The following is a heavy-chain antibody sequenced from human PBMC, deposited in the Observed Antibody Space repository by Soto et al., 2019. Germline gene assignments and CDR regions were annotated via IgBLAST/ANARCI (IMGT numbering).Heavy chain of an antibody. CDR1: GFTFSSYA. CDR2: ISGSGGST. J-gene: IGHJ3*02. D-gene: IGHD3-22*01. V-gene: IGHV3-23*01. CDR3: AKMGRINYYDSSGYYYSYAFDI. Sequence: PGGSLRLSCAASGFTFSSYAMSWVRQAPGKGLEWVSAISGSGGSTYYADSVKGRFTISRDNSKNTLYLQMNSLRAEDTAVYYCAKMGRINYYDSSGYYYSYAFDIWGQGTMVT.